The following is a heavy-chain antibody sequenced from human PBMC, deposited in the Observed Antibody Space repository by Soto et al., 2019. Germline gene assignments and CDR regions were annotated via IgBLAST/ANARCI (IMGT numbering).Heavy chain of an antibody. CDR1: GGSISSYY. CDR2: IYYSGST. J-gene: IGHJ4*02. CDR3: ATGYSSGWYPHFDY. Sequence: SETLSLTCTVSGGSISSYYWSWIRQPPGKGLEWIGYIYYSGSTNYNPSLKSRVTISVDTSKNQFSLKLSSVTAADTAVYYCATGYSSGWYPHFDYWGQGTLVTVSS. D-gene: IGHD6-19*01. V-gene: IGHV4-59*01.